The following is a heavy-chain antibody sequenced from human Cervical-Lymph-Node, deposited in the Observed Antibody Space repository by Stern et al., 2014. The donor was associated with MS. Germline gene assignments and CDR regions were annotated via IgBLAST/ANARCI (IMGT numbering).Heavy chain of an antibody. V-gene: IGHV1-46*01. CDR1: GYSFITYY. CDR2: INPTGVSE. Sequence: QVQLVQSGPEVLKPGASVKLSCRTSGYSFITYYIHWVRHAPGRGLEWMGLINPTGVSEIYDQNFQGRLTLTRDMSTSTAYMEMSSLRSEDTAVYYCARALYGYRRSPLGSNFWGQGTLVTVSS. CDR3: ARALYGYRRSPLGSNF. D-gene: IGHD5-24*01. J-gene: IGHJ4*02.